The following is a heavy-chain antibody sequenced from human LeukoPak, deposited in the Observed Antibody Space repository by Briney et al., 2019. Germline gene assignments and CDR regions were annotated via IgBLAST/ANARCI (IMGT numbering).Heavy chain of an antibody. CDR3: GVVTSLFDI. V-gene: IGHV1-69*13. CDR1: GGTFSSYA. D-gene: IGHD3-3*01. J-gene: IGHJ3*02. CDR2: IIPIFGTA. Sequence: ASVTVSCKASGGTFSSYAISWVRQAPGQGLEWMGGIIPIFGTANYAQEFQGRVTITADESTSTAYMELSSLRSEDTAVYYCGVVTSLFDIWGQGTMVTVSS.